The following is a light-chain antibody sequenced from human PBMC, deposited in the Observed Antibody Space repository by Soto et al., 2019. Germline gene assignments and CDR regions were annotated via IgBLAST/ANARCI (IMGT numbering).Light chain of an antibody. CDR2: AAS. CDR1: QGIRSA. CDR3: LLDYAYFWA. V-gene: IGKV1-6*01. J-gene: IGKJ1*01. Sequence: AIQLTQSPSSLSASVGDRVTNTCRASQGIRSALGWYQQKPGKVPKLLIYAASTLQSGVPSRFSGSGFGTDFTLTISSLQPEDFATYYCLLDYAYFWAFGQGTKVEVK.